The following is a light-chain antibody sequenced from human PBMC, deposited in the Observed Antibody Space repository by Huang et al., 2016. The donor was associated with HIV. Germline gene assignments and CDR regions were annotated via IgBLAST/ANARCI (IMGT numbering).Light chain of an antibody. Sequence: EIVLTQSPATLSVSPGESVTLSCRASQSVNSYLAWYQQNSGQAPRLLIYDSSNRATGVPARFTGSGSGTDFTLTISTLEREDFAMYYCQQRNSWPLTFGGGTKVEIK. CDR2: DSS. J-gene: IGKJ4*01. CDR3: QQRNSWPLT. CDR1: QSVNSY. V-gene: IGKV3-11*01.